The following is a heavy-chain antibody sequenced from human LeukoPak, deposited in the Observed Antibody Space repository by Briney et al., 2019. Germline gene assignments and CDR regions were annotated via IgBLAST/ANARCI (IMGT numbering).Heavy chain of an antibody. J-gene: IGHJ4*02. Sequence: GGSLRLSCAASGFTFSDYYMSWVRQAPGNGLQWVSYISSSGSTIYYADSVKGRFTISRDNAKNLLYLQMNSLRAEDTAVYYCARASSGTYSETDYWGQGTLVTVSS. V-gene: IGHV3-11*04. CDR2: ISSSGSTI. CDR3: ARASSGTYSETDY. CDR1: GFTFSDYY. D-gene: IGHD1-26*01.